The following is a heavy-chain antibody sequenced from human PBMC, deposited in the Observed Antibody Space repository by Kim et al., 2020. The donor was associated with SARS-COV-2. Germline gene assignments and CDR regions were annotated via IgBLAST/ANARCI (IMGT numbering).Heavy chain of an antibody. V-gene: IGHV4-30-2*04. Sequence: FNPSRKGRVTISVDTSKNQFSLKLSCVTAADTAVYYCARDPGYSGSPLDYWGQGTLVTVSS. D-gene: IGHD1-26*01. CDR3: ARDPGYSGSPLDY. J-gene: IGHJ4*02.